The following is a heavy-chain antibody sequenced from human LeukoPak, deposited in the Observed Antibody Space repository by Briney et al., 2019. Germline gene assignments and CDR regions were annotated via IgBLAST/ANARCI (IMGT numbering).Heavy chain of an antibody. CDR3: ARDLSGDYPLFDY. CDR1: GFTFDDYA. CDR2: ITWNRDNI. J-gene: IGHJ4*02. D-gene: IGHD4-17*01. Sequence: GRSLRLSCAASGFTFDDYAMHWVRQAPGKGLEWVSGITWNRDNIGYGDSVKGRFTISRDNAKNSLYLQMNSLRAEDTAVYYCARDLSGDYPLFDYWGQGTLVTVSS. V-gene: IGHV3-9*01.